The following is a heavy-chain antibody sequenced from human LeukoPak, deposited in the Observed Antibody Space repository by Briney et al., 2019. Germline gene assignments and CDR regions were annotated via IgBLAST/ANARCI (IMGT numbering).Heavy chain of an antibody. V-gene: IGHV1-8*03. Sequence: ASVKVSCKASGYTFSNSDINWVRQATGQGLEWMRWMNPSNGNTAYAQKFQGRVTLTRDTSISTAYMEVSSLRSDDTALYYCARSLRADYYGSGSYYKDYFDYWGQGTLVTVSS. CDR3: ARSLRADYYGSGSYYKDYFDY. J-gene: IGHJ4*02. CDR2: MNPSNGNT. D-gene: IGHD3-10*01. CDR1: GYTFSNSD.